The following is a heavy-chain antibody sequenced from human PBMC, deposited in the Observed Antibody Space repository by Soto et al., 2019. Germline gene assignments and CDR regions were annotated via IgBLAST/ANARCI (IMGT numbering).Heavy chain of an antibody. CDR1: GFTFSNYV. Sequence: GGSLRLSCTASGFTFSNYVMSWVRQAPGKGLEWVSYISSSSTTKYYADSVKGRFTISRDNAKNSLYLQMNSLRAEDTAVYYCARDGCSGSNCLNWFDPWGQGTLVTVSS. D-gene: IGHD2-15*01. CDR3: ARDGCSGSNCLNWFDP. CDR2: ISSSSTTK. V-gene: IGHV3-48*01. J-gene: IGHJ5*02.